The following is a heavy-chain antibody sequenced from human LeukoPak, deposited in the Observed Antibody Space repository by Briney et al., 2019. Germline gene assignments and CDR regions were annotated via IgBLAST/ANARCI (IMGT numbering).Heavy chain of an antibody. Sequence: GSLRLSCVASGFAFSSYWMSWVRQAQGKGLELVANISPDGSAEDYVDSVRGRFAISRDNAKRSLYLQMNSLSPEDTAVYYCANQAYSQFDYWGQGTLVSVSS. CDR3: ANQAYSQFDY. CDR2: ISPDGSAE. D-gene: IGHD4-11*01. J-gene: IGHJ4*02. CDR1: GFAFSSYW. V-gene: IGHV3-7*01.